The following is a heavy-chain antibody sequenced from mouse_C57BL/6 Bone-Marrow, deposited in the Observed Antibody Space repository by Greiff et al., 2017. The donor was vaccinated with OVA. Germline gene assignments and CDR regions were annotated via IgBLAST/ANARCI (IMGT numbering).Heavy chain of an antibody. Sequence: EVHLVESGGGLVKPKGSLKLSCAASGFTFNAYAMHWVRQAPGKGLEWVARIRSRSSNYATYYADSVKFSFTISSADSQSMLYLQMNNLKAEDNAMYDCVRGIPEWAMDYWGQGTSVTVSS. D-gene: IGHD5-1-1*01. V-gene: IGHV10-3*01. CDR1: GFTFNAYA. J-gene: IGHJ4*01. CDR3: VRGIPEWAMDY. CDR2: IRSRSSNYAT.